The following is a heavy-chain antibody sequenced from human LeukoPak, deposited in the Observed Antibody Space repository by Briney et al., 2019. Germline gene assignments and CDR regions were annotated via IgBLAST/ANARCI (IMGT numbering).Heavy chain of an antibody. CDR3: ARGLAYYGSGSFFDY. D-gene: IGHD3-10*01. CDR1: GYTFTSYD. Sequence: ASVKVSCKASGYTFTSYDINWVRQATGQGLEWMGWMNPNSGNTGYAQKFQGRVTITRNTSISTAYMEPSSLRSEDTAVYYCARGLAYYGSGSFFDYWGQGTLVTVSS. V-gene: IGHV1-8*01. J-gene: IGHJ4*02. CDR2: MNPNSGNT.